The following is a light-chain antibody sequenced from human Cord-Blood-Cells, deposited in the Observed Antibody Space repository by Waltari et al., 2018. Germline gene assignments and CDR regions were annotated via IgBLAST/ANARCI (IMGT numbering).Light chain of an antibody. V-gene: IGKV2-28*01. Sequence: DIVMTQSPLSLPVTPGEPASISCRSSQSLLHSNGYNYLDWYLQKPGQSPQLLIYLGSNRASGVLYRFSGSASGTDFTLKISRVEAEDVGVYYCMQALQAPRTFGQGTKVEIK. CDR1: QSLLHSNGYNY. CDR3: MQALQAPRT. CDR2: LGS. J-gene: IGKJ1*01.